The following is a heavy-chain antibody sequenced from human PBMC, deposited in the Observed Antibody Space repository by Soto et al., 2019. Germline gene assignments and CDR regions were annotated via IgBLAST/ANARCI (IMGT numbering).Heavy chain of an antibody. Sequence: QVQLQQWGAGLLKPSETLSLTCTVYGGSFSGYYWSWIRQPPGKGLEWIGEINHSGSTNYNPSLTSRVTISVDTSKNQFSLKLSSVTAADTAVYYCASIAVALDFDYWGQGTLVTVSS. D-gene: IGHD6-13*01. CDR3: ASIAVALDFDY. V-gene: IGHV4-34*01. CDR1: GGSFSGYY. J-gene: IGHJ4*02. CDR2: INHSGST.